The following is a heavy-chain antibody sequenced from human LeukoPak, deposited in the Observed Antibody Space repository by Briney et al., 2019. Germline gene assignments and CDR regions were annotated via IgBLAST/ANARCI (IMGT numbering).Heavy chain of an antibody. Sequence: GGSLRLSCAASGFIFSSYWMNWVRQAPGKGLVWVSRIKSDGSSTSYADSVKGRFTISRDNAKNTLYLQMNSLRAEDTAVYYCARGGAVAGTGDYWGQGTLVTVSS. D-gene: IGHD6-19*01. CDR1: GFIFSSYW. J-gene: IGHJ4*02. CDR3: ARGGAVAGTGDY. V-gene: IGHV3-74*01. CDR2: IKSDGSST.